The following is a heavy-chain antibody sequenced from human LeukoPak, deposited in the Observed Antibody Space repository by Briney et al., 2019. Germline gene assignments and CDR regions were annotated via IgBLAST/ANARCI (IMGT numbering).Heavy chain of an antibody. CDR3: ATGSMIVVVSSFDY. V-gene: IGHV1-24*01. D-gene: IGHD3-22*01. CDR2: FDPEDGET. CDR1: GYTLTELS. Sequence: GASVKVSCKVSGYTLTELSMHWVRQAPGKGLEWMGGFDPEDGETIYAQKFQGRVTMTEDTSTDTAYMELNSLRSEDTAVYYCATGSMIVVVSSFDYWGQGTLVTVSS. J-gene: IGHJ4*02.